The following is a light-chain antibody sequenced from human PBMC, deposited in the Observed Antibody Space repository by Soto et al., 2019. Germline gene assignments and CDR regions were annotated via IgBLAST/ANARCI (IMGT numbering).Light chain of an antibody. CDR1: QAIGNY. J-gene: IGKJ1*01. V-gene: IGKV1-27*01. Sequence: DIQMTQSPSSLSASVGDRVTITCRASQAIGNYLAWYQQKPGKVPKLLIYTASTLQSGVPFRFSGSGSGTDFTLTIRSLQPEDGATYYCQKDNSAPWTFGQGTKVEIK. CDR2: TAS. CDR3: QKDNSAPWT.